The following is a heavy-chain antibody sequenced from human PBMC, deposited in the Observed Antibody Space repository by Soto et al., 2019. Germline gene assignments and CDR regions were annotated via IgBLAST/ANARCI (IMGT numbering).Heavy chain of an antibody. CDR2: VDHSGST. D-gene: IGHD6-13*01. V-gene: IGHV4-4*02. CDR1: GDSISNSNW. Sequence: QVQLQESGPGLVKPSGTVSLTCVVSGDSISNSNWWSWVRQPPGKGREWIGEVDHSGSTNCNPSLKSRVTISVDKSKNQFSLKLSSVTAADTAVYYCASDYDSWSLDPWGQGTLVTVSS. J-gene: IGHJ5*02. CDR3: ASDYDSWSLDP.